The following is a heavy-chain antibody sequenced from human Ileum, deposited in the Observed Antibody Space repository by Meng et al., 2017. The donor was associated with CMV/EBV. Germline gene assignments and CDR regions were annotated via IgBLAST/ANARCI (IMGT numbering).Heavy chain of an antibody. Sequence: QVPLREAGPGLVTPSDTLPLTCTVSGGSYSSYFRRWIRQPPGKGLNRIGYIYYRRSTNYIPALMSRVTISVDTSNYQFSLNLSSVTAADTAVYYCARGGWSLDYWGQGTLVTVSS. CDR1: GGSYSSYF. CDR3: ARGGWSLDY. CDR2: IYYRRST. J-gene: IGHJ4*02. D-gene: IGHD2-15*01. V-gene: IGHV4-59*08.